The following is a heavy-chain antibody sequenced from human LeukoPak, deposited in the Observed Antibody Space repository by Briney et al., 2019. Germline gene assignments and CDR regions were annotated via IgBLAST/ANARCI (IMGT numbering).Heavy chain of an antibody. Sequence: SVKVSCKASGGTFSSHAISWVRQAPGQGLEWMGRISPILGIANYAQKFQGRVTITADKSTSTAYMELSSLRSEDTAVYYCARGDPYYDSSGLDYWGQGTLVTVSS. CDR3: ARGDPYYDSSGLDY. V-gene: IGHV1-69*04. CDR2: ISPILGIA. CDR1: GGTFSSHA. J-gene: IGHJ4*02. D-gene: IGHD3-22*01.